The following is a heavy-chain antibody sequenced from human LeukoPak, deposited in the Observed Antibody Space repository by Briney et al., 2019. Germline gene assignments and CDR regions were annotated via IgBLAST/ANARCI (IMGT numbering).Heavy chain of an antibody. D-gene: IGHD6-19*01. CDR1: GGTFSSCA. CDR3: ASSQDVAGYNWFDP. CDR2: INPNSGGT. Sequence: ASVKVSCKASGGTFSSCAISWVRQAPGQGLEWMGWINPNSGGTNYAQKFQGRVTMTRDTSISTAYMELSRLRSDDTAVYYCASSQDVAGYNWFDPWGQGTLVTVSS. V-gene: IGHV1-2*02. J-gene: IGHJ5*02.